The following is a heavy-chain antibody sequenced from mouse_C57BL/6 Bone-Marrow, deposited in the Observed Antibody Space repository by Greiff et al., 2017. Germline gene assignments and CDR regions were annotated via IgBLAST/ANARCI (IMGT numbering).Heavy chain of an antibody. D-gene: IGHD1-1*01. Sequence: EVKVVESGAELVRPGASVKLSCTASGFNIKDDYMHWVKQRPEQGLEWIGWIDPENGDTEYASKFQGKATITADTSSNTAYLQLSSLTSDDTAVYYCTHYYYGSYYFDYWGQGTTLTVSS. J-gene: IGHJ2*01. CDR3: THYYYGSYYFDY. CDR2: IDPENGDT. V-gene: IGHV14-4*01. CDR1: GFNIKDDY.